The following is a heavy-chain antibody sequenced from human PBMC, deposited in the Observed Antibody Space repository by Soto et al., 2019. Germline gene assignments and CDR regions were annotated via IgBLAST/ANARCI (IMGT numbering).Heavy chain of an antibody. CDR3: ARDTFLEWLLYFDC. D-gene: IGHD3-3*01. Sequence: EVQLVESGGGLVQPGGSLRLSCAASGFTFSSYWMSWVRQAPGEGLEWVANIKQDGSEKYYVDSVKGRFTISRDNAKNSLYLQMNSLRAEDTAVYYCARDTFLEWLLYFDCWGQGTLVTVSS. CDR1: GFTFSSYW. V-gene: IGHV3-7*01. J-gene: IGHJ4*02. CDR2: IKQDGSEK.